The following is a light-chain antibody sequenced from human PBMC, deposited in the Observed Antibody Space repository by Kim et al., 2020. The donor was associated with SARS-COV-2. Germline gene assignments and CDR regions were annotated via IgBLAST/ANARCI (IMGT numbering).Light chain of an antibody. Sequence: MSRGERATLSCRASQTVSSNLAWYQQKPGQAPRLLIYGASTRATDIPGRISGSGSGTEFTLTISSLQSEDFAVYYCQQYTNWPPTFGQGTKVDIK. J-gene: IGKJ1*01. CDR2: GAS. CDR3: QQYTNWPPT. V-gene: IGKV3-15*01. CDR1: QTVSSN.